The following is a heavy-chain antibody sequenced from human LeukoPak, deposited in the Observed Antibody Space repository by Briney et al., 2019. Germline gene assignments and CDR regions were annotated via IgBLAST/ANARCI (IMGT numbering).Heavy chain of an antibody. CDR1: GYTFTSYY. Sequence: ASVKVSCKASGYTFTSYYMHWVRQAPGQGLEWMGIINPSGGSTSYAQKFQGRVTMTRDTSTSTVYMELSSLRSEDTAVYYCARDGLSGSYAAYYYGMDVWGQGTTVTVSS. D-gene: IGHD1-26*01. CDR2: INPSGGST. CDR3: ARDGLSGSYAAYYYGMDV. J-gene: IGHJ6*02. V-gene: IGHV1-46*01.